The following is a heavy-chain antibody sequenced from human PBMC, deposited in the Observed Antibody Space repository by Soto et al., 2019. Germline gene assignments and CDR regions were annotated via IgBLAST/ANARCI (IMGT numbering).Heavy chain of an antibody. J-gene: IGHJ6*02. CDR1: GFTFSSYA. D-gene: IGHD5-18*01. V-gene: IGHV3-30-3*01. CDR3: ARDLSTAMVTHPYYYYGMDV. Sequence: PGGSLRLSCAASGFTFSSYAMHWVRQAPGKGLEWVAVISYDGSNKYYADSVKGRFTISRDNSKNTLYLQMNSLRAEDTAVYYCARDLSTAMVTHPYYYYGMDVWGQGTTVTVSS. CDR2: ISYDGSNK.